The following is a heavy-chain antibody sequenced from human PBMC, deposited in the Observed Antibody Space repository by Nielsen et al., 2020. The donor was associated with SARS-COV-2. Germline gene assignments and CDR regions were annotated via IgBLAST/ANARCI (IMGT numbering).Heavy chain of an antibody. Sequence: GESLKISCAASGFTFSDYYMSWIRQAPGKGLEWVSYISSSSSYTNYADSVKGRFTISRDNAKNSLYLQMNSLRAEDTAVYYCARLGSSSSPFDYWGQGTLVTVSS. D-gene: IGHD6-6*01. CDR1: GFTFSDYY. CDR3: ARLGSSSSPFDY. CDR2: ISSSSSYT. J-gene: IGHJ4*02. V-gene: IGHV3-11*03.